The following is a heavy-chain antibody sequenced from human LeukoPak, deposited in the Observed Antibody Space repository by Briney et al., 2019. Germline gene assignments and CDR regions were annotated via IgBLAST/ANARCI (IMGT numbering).Heavy chain of an antibody. CDR3: ATIQLWFYYLDV. CDR2: IKQDGSEK. J-gene: IGHJ6*03. V-gene: IGHV3-7*01. Sequence: GGSLRLSCAASGFTFSSYWMTWVRQAPGKGLEWVANIKQDGSEKYYVDSVKGRFTISRDNDKNSLYLQMNSLRAEDTAVYYCATIQLWFYYLDVWGKGTTVTVSS. CDR1: GFTFSSYW. D-gene: IGHD5-18*01.